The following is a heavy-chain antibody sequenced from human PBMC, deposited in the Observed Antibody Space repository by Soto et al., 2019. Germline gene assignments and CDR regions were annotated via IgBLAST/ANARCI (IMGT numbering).Heavy chain of an antibody. CDR3: ARMTVVVPAAMLRWFDP. D-gene: IGHD2-2*01. CDR2: IYYSGST. CDR1: GGSISSYY. Sequence: SETLSLTCTVSGGSISSYYWSWIRQPPGKGLEWIGYIYYSGSTNYNPSLKSRVTISVDTSKNQFSLKLSSVTAADTAVYYCARMTVVVPAAMLRWFDPWGKGTLVTVSS. J-gene: IGHJ5*02. V-gene: IGHV4-59*01.